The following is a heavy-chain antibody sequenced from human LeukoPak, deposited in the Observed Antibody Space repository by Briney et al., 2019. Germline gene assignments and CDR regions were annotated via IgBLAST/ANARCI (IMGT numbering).Heavy chain of an antibody. CDR1: GSTFDDYG. J-gene: IGHJ4*02. Sequence: GGSLRLSCAASGSTFDDYGMSWVRHAPGKGLEWVSGINWNGGSTGYADSVKGRFTISRDNAKNSLYLQMNSLRAEDTALYYCARSRSLTIAAAGPFDYWGQGTLVTVSS. CDR3: ARSRSLTIAAAGPFDY. V-gene: IGHV3-20*04. D-gene: IGHD6-13*01. CDR2: INWNGGST.